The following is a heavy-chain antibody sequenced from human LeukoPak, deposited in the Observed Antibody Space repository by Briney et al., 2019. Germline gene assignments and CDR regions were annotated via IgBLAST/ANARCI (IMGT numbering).Heavy chain of an antibody. CDR2: ISAYNGNT. CDR3: ARGIAEAPTPNWFDP. Sequence: ASVKVSCKASGYTFTSYGITWVRQAPGEGLEWMGWISAYNGNTKYAQKFQGRVTMTTDTSTNTAHMELRSLTSDDTAVYYCARGIAEAPTPNWFDPWGQGTLVTVPS. D-gene: IGHD2-21*01. J-gene: IGHJ5*02. V-gene: IGHV1-18*01. CDR1: GYTFTSYG.